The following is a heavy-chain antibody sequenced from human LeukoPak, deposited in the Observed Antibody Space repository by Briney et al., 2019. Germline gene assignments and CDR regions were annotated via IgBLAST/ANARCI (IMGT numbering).Heavy chain of an antibody. Sequence: PGRSLRLSCAASGFTFSSYGMHLVRQAPGKGLEWVAVIWYNGSNKYYADSVKGRFTISRDNSKNTLYLQMNSLRAEDTAVYYCARGLSYYDILAGYYVYYFDYWGEGTLVTVSS. CDR3: ARGLSYYDILAGYYVYYFDY. V-gene: IGHV3-33*08. CDR1: GFTFSSYG. D-gene: IGHD3-9*01. J-gene: IGHJ4*02. CDR2: IWYNGSNK.